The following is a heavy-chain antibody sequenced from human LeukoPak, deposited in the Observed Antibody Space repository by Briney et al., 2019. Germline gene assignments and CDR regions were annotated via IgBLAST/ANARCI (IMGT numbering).Heavy chain of an antibody. D-gene: IGHD6-19*01. CDR2: ISGSGGST. V-gene: IGHV3-23*01. CDR1: GFTFSSYA. CDR3: AKADSSGWLRYYYYYYMDV. Sequence: GGSLRLSCAASGFTFSSYAMSWVRQAPGKELEWVSAISGSGGSTYYADSVKGRFTISRDNSKNTLYLQMNSLRAEDTAVYYCAKADSSGWLRYYYYYYMDVWGKGTTVTVSS. J-gene: IGHJ6*03.